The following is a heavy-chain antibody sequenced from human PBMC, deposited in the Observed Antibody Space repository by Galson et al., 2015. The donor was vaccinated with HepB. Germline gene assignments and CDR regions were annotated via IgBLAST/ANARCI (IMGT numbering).Heavy chain of an antibody. V-gene: IGHV1-3*01. CDR3: ARVGTPYSSGWYWADAFDI. Sequence: SVKVSCKASGYTFTSHAIHWVRQAPGQRLEWMGWINADNGNTKYSQKFQGRVTITRDTSASTAYMELSSLRSEDTAVYYCARVGTPYSSGWYWADAFDIWGQGTMVTVSS. CDR1: GYTFTSHA. J-gene: IGHJ3*02. D-gene: IGHD6-19*01. CDR2: INADNGNT.